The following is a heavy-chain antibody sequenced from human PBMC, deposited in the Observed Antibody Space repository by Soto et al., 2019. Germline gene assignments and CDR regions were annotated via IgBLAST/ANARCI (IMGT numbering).Heavy chain of an antibody. CDR1: GGSISSYY. CDR2: IYYSGST. D-gene: IGHD3-10*01. Sequence: SETLSLTCTVSGGSISSYYWSWIRQPPGKGLEWIGYIYYSGSTNYNPSLKSRVTISVDTSKNQFSLKLSSVTAADTAVYYCARNYGNAFDIWGQGTMVTVSS. CDR3: ARNYGNAFDI. J-gene: IGHJ3*02. V-gene: IGHV4-59*01.